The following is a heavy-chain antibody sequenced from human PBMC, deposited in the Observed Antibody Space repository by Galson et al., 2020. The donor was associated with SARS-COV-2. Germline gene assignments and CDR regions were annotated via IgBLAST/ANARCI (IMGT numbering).Heavy chain of an antibody. J-gene: IGHJ4*02. CDR1: GGSISSGSYY. CDR3: AREGGGYTYDFDY. CDR2: IYASGST. V-gene: IGHV4-61*02. Sequence: SETLSLTCTVPGGSISSGSYYWNWIRQPAGKGLEWIGRIYASGSTNYSPSLKSRVTISVDTSKNQFSLKLSSVTAADTAVYYCAREGGGYTYDFDYCGQGTLVSVSS. D-gene: IGHD5-18*01.